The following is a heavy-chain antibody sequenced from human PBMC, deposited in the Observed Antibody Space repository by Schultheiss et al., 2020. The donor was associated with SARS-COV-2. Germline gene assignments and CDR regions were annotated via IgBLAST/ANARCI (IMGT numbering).Heavy chain of an antibody. J-gene: IGHJ4*02. D-gene: IGHD4-17*01. CDR2: ISAYNGNT. V-gene: IGHV1-18*01. CDR3: ARFYDYGDLPPYFDY. Sequence: ASVKVSCKASGYTFTSYGISWVRQAPGQGLEWMGWISAYNGNTNYAQNLQGRVTMTTDTSTSTAYMELRSLRSDDTAVYYCARFYDYGDLPPYFDYWGQGTLVTVSS. CDR1: GYTFTSYG.